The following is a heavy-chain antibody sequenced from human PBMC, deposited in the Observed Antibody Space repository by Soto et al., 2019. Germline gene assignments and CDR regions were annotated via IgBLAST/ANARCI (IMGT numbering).Heavy chain of an antibody. CDR3: HGYGH. V-gene: IGHV3-53*01. D-gene: IGHD5-12*01. CDR2: IYTGGTT. Sequence: EVQVVESGGGLIQPGGSLRLSCAVSGVTVTINYMSWVRQAPGKGLEWVSVIYTGGTTFYADSVKGRFTISRDTSRNTLYLQMNSLRGEDTAVYYCHGYGHWGQGTLVTVSS. J-gene: IGHJ4*02. CDR1: GVTVTINY.